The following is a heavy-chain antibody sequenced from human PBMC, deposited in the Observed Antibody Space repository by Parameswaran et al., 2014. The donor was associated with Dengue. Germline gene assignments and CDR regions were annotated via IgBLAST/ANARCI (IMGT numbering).Heavy chain of an antibody. CDR2: INPYSGDT. CDR3: ARDEYGDYSFDY. D-gene: IGHD4-17*01. J-gene: IGHJ4*02. Sequence: WVRQAPGQGLEWMGWINPYSGDTNYTQKFQGWVTMTRDTSISTAYMELSRLRSDDTAVYYCARDEYGDYSFDYWGREPWSPSPQ. V-gene: IGHV1-2*04.